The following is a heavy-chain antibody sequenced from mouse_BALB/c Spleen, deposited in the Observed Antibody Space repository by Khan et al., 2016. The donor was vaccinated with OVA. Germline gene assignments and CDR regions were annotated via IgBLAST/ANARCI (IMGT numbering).Heavy chain of an antibody. J-gene: IGHJ4*01. Sequence: LVESGPELKKPGETVKISCKASGYTFTNYGMNWVKQAPGKGLKWMGWIYTYTGEPTYADDFKGRFAFSLESSASTAYLQINNLTNEDTATYFCARGSSRAMDYRGQGTSVTVSS. CDR2: IYTYTGEP. CDR3: ARGSSRAMDY. D-gene: IGHD1-1*01. CDR1: GYTFTNYG. V-gene: IGHV9-3-1*01.